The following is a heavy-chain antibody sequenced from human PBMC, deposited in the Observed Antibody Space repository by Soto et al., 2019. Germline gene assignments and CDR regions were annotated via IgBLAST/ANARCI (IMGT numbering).Heavy chain of an antibody. J-gene: IGHJ4*02. CDR2: ISYDGSNK. Sequence: QVQLVESGRGVVQPGRSLRLSCAASGFTFSSYGMHWVRQAPGKGLEWVAVISYDGSNKYYADSVKGRFTISRDNSKNTLYLQMNSLRAEDTAVYYCAKDQSSTFDYWGQGTLVTVSS. CDR1: GFTFSSYG. V-gene: IGHV3-30*18. CDR3: AKDQSSTFDY. D-gene: IGHD6-19*01.